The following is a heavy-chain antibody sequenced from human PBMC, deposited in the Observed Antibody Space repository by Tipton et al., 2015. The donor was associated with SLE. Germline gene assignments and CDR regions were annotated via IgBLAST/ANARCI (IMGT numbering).Heavy chain of an antibody. J-gene: IGHJ4*02. V-gene: IGHV4-61*02. CDR1: GGSVSSGSYY. Sequence: TLSLTCTVSGGSVSSGSYYWSWIRQPAGKGLEWIGRIYTSGSTNYNPSLKSRVTISVDTSKNHFSLKLSSVTAADTAVYYWARDWAYCSSTSCFDSFDYWRQGPLVTVSS. CDR3: ARDWAYCSSTSCFDSFDY. CDR2: IYTSGST. D-gene: IGHD2-2*01.